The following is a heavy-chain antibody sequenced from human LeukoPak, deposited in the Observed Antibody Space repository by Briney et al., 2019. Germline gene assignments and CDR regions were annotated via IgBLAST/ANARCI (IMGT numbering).Heavy chain of an antibody. CDR3: ARGRRGGY. D-gene: IGHD3-10*01. Sequence: SETLSLTCAVYGGSFSGYYWSWIRQPPGKGLEWIGEINHSGSTNYNPSLKSRVTISVDTSKNQFSLKLSSVTAADTAVYYCARGRRGGYWGQGTPVTVSS. V-gene: IGHV4-34*01. J-gene: IGHJ4*02. CDR2: INHSGST. CDR1: GGSFSGYY.